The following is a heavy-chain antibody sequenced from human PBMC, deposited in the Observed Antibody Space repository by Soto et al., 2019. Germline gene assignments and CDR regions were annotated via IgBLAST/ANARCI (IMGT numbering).Heavy chain of an antibody. D-gene: IGHD3-3*01. J-gene: IGHJ6*02. V-gene: IGHV4-31*03. CDR2: IYYSGST. Sequence: KSSETLSLTCTVSGGSISSGGYYWSWIRQHPGKGLEWIGYIYYSGSTYYNPSLKSRVTISVDTSKNQFSLKLSSVTAADTAVYYCARDFWSKNYYYYGMDVWGQGTTVTVSS. CDR3: ARDFWSKNYYYYGMDV. CDR1: GGSISSGGYY.